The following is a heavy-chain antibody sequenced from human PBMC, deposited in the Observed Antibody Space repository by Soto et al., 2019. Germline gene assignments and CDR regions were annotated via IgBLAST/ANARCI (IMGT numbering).Heavy chain of an antibody. D-gene: IGHD3-3*01. CDR2: ISWDGGST. CDR1: GFTFDDYT. J-gene: IGHJ5*02. V-gene: IGHV3-43*01. CDR3: ARDEIFWSGYYNWFDP. Sequence: GGSLRLSCAAPGFTFDDYTMHWVRQAPGKGLEWVSLISWDGGSTYYADSVKGRFTISRDNSKNSLYLQMNSLRTEDTALYYCARDEIFWSGYYNWFDPWGQGTLVTVSS.